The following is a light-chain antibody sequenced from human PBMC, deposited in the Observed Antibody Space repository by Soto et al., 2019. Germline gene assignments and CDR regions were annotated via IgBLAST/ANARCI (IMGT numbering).Light chain of an antibody. CDR1: SSDVGGYNY. J-gene: IGLJ1*01. Sequence: QSVLTQPPSASGSPGQSVAISCTGTSSDVGGYNYVSWYQQHPGKAPKLMIYEVSKRPSGVPDRFSGSKSGNTASLTVSGLQADDEADYYCSSYAGSNNPYVLGPGTKLPVL. CDR2: EVS. V-gene: IGLV2-8*01. CDR3: SSYAGSNNPYV.